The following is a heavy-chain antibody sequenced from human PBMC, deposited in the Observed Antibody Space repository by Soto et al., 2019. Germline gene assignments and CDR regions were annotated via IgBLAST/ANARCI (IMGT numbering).Heavy chain of an antibody. D-gene: IGHD3-10*01. Sequence: WGTLRLSCAASGFTFSSYALSWVRQAPGKGLEWVSAISGSGGSTYYADSVKGRFTISRDNSKNTLYLQMNNLRAEDTAVYYCAKRGRVLLWFGEHYYFDYWGQGTLVTVSS. CDR3: AKRGRVLLWFGEHYYFDY. J-gene: IGHJ4*02. CDR2: ISGSGGST. V-gene: IGHV3-23*01. CDR1: GFTFSSYA.